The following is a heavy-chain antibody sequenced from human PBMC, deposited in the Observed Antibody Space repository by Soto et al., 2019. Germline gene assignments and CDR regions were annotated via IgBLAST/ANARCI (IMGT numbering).Heavy chain of an antibody. J-gene: IGHJ5*02. V-gene: IGHV4-59*08. CDR3: ARSITMVRGVMFLPTPFDP. CDR2: IYYTGST. CDR1: SGSISTYY. D-gene: IGHD3-10*01. Sequence: SETLSLTCTVSSGSISTYYWSWIRQPPGKGLEWIGYIYYTGSTNYDPSLKTRVAISMDTSKNQFSLNLSSVTAADTAVYYCARSITMVRGVMFLPTPFDPWGQGTLVTVSS.